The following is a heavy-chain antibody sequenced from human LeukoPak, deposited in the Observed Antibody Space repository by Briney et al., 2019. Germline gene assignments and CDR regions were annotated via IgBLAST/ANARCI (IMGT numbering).Heavy chain of an antibody. CDR2: IIPILGIA. D-gene: IGHD3-10*01. CDR1: GGTFSSYA. V-gene: IGHV1-69*04. CDR3: ARAHYYGSGSYYGFIY. J-gene: IGHJ4*02. Sequence: SVKVSCKASGGTFSSYAISWVRQALGQGLEWMGRIIPILGIANYAQKFQGRVTITADKSTSTAYMELSSLRSEDTAVYYCARAHYYGSGSYYGFIYWGQGTLVTVSS.